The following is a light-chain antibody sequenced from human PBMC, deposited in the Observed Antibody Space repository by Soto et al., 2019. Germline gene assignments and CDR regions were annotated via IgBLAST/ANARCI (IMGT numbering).Light chain of an antibody. CDR2: GAS. Sequence: EIVMTQSPATLSVSPGERATLSCRASQSVSGNLAWYQQRPGQAPRLLIYGASTRATGIPARFSGSGSGTEFTLPISSLQSEDFSVYYCQQYNNWPPLTFGGGTKVEIK. V-gene: IGKV3-15*01. J-gene: IGKJ4*01. CDR3: QQYNNWPPLT. CDR1: QSVSGN.